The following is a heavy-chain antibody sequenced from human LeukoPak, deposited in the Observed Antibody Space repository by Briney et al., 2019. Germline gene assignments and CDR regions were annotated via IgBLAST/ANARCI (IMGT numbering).Heavy chain of an antibody. J-gene: IGHJ4*02. Sequence: PWGSLSLSCAASGFTFTSYTMSWVRQAPGKGLEWVSGISDSGGSTHYADSVKGRFTISRDNSKNTLYLHMNSLRLEDTAVYWCAKTLWGLTLLSSDYWGQGTLVTVSS. CDR3: AKTLWGLTLLSSDY. D-gene: IGHD3-16*01. V-gene: IGHV3-23*01. CDR2: ISDSGGST. CDR1: GFTFTSYT.